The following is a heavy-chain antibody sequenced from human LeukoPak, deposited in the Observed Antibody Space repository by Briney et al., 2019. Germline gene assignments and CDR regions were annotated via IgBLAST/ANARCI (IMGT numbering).Heavy chain of an antibody. V-gene: IGHV3-23*01. Sequence: GGSLRLSCAASRFIFSSYAMGWVRQVPGKGLEWVSSISGGGETTYYADSVKGRFTISRDNSKNTLYLQMNSLRAEDTAVYYCARDGYSSSWYSWYFDLWGRGTLVTVSS. J-gene: IGHJ2*01. CDR3: ARDGYSSSWYSWYFDL. CDR2: ISGGGETT. D-gene: IGHD6-13*01. CDR1: RFIFSSYA.